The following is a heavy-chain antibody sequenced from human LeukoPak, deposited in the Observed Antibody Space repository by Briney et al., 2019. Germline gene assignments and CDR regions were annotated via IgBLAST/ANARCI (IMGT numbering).Heavy chain of an antibody. CDR1: GDSISSHY. Sequence: PSETLSLTCTVSGDSISSHYWSWIRQPPGKGLEWIGYIYYSGSTNYNPSLKSRVTISVDTSKNQFSLKLSSVTAADTAVYYCARGRYSGYDYYGFDYWGQGTLVTVSS. J-gene: IGHJ4*02. V-gene: IGHV4-59*11. D-gene: IGHD5-12*01. CDR3: ARGRYSGYDYYGFDY. CDR2: IYYSGST.